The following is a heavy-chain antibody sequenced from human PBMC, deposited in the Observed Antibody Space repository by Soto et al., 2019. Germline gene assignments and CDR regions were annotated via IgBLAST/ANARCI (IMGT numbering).Heavy chain of an antibody. D-gene: IGHD5-18*01. Sequence: QVQLQQWGAGLLKPSETLSLTCAVYGGSFSGYYWSWIRQPPGKGLEWIGEINHSGGTNYNPSLKSRVTISVDTSKNQFSLKLSSVTAADTAVYYCARGGYSYGCLTCYYYYGMDVWGQGTTVTVSS. CDR3: ARGGYSYGCLTCYYYYGMDV. CDR1: GGSFSGYY. V-gene: IGHV4-34*01. CDR2: INHSGGT. J-gene: IGHJ6*02.